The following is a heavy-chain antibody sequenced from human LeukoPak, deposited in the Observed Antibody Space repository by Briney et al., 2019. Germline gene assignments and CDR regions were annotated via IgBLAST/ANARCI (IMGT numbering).Heavy chain of an antibody. CDR2: ISSDGSNK. CDR1: GFTFSNYG. V-gene: IGHV3-30*18. CDR3: AKASISAHYYYGMDV. Sequence: PGRSLRLSCAASGFTFSNYGMHWVRQAPGKGLDWVAVISSDGSNKFHAESVKGRFTISRDNSKNTLFLQMNSLRAEDTALYYCAKASISAHYYYGMDVWGQGTSVTVSS. D-gene: IGHD2/OR15-2a*01. J-gene: IGHJ6*02.